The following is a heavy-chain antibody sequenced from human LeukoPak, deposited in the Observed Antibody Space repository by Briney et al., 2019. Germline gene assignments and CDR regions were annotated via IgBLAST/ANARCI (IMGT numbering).Heavy chain of an antibody. Sequence: PSETLSLTCAVSGGSISSSNWWSWVRQPPGKGLEWIGEIYHSGSTNYNPSLKSRVTISVDKSKNQFSLKLSSVTAADTAVYYCARLAARPYYSFDYWGQGTLVTVSS. V-gene: IGHV4-4*02. CDR3: ARLAARPYYSFDY. D-gene: IGHD6-6*01. J-gene: IGHJ4*02. CDR2: IYHSGST. CDR1: GGSISSSNW.